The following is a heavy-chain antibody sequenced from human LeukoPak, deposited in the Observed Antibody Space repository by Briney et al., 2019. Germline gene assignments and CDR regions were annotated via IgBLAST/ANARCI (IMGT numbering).Heavy chain of an antibody. CDR2: ISYDGSNK. Sequence: GGSLRLSCAASGFTFSSYAMHWVRQAPGKGLEWVAVISYDGSNKYYADSVKGRFTISRDNSKNTLYLQMSSLRAEDTAVYYCARGSQGFDPWGQGTLVTVSS. CDR1: GFTFSSYA. D-gene: IGHD1-26*01. CDR3: ARGSQGFDP. J-gene: IGHJ5*02. V-gene: IGHV3-30*15.